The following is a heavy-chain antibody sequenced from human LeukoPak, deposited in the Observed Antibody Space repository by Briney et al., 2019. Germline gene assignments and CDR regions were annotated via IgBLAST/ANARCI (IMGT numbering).Heavy chain of an antibody. D-gene: IGHD6-6*01. CDR2: IKQDGSEK. CDR3: ARDVYSSSSLDY. V-gene: IGHV3-7*05. J-gene: IGHJ4*02. Sequence: GGSLRLSCAASEFTFSRYWMSWVRQAPGKGLEWVANIKQDGSEKYYVDSVKGRFTISRDNAKNSLYLQMNSLRVKDTAVYHCARDVYSSSSLDYWGQGILVTVSS. CDR1: EFTFSRYW.